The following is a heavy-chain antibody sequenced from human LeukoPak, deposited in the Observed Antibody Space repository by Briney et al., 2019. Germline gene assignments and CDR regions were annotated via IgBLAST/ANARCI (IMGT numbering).Heavy chain of an antibody. J-gene: IGHJ4*02. CDR2: IIPILGIA. D-gene: IGHD6-13*01. CDR1: GGTFSSYT. CDR3: ASLPLGIAAAGTDY. Sequence: ASVKVSCKXSGGTFSSYTISWVQQAPGQGLEWMGRIIPILGIANYAQKFQGRVTITADKSTSTAHMELSSLRSEDTAVYYCASLPLGIAAAGTDYWGQGTLVTVSS. V-gene: IGHV1-69*02.